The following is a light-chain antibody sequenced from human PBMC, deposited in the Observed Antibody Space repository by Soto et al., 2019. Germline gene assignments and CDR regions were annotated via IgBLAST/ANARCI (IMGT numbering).Light chain of an antibody. CDR1: QSISSI. Sequence: MTPSPAALAPSPGERTTLSCRASQSISSILAWYQQKPGKAPRLLIYDASTRTRGIPARFSGSGSGTELTLTISSLQPDDFATYYCQYYNSYSEAFGQGTKVDIK. CDR2: DAS. CDR3: QYYNSYSEA. V-gene: IGKV3-15*01. J-gene: IGKJ1*01.